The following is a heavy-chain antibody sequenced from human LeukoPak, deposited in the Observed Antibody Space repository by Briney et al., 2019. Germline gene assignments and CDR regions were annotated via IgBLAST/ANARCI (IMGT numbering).Heavy chain of an antibody. CDR2: IYYSGST. CDR3: ARGYYMGAADY. D-gene: IGHD1-26*01. J-gene: IGHJ4*02. V-gene: IGHV4-30-4*08. CDR1: GGSISSGDYY. Sequence: SETLSLTCTVSGGSISSGDYYWSWIRQPPGKGLEWIRYIYYSGSTYYNPSLKSRVTTSVDTSKNQFSLKLSSVTAADTAVYYCARGYYMGAADYWGQGTLVTVSS.